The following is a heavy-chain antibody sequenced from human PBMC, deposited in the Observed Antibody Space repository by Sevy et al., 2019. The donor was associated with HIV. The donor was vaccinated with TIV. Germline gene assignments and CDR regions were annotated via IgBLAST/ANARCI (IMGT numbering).Heavy chain of an antibody. CDR1: GDSISSSPYY. CDR3: ARQVGQLRFFDWSPGYFDY. Sequence: SETLSLTCTVSGDSISSSPYYWGWIRQAHGKGLEWIGSIYYSGSPYYNPSRKSRVPISVDTSKNQFSLRLSSVTAADTAVYYCARQVGQLRFFDWSPGYFDYWGQGTLVTVSS. J-gene: IGHJ4*02. D-gene: IGHD3-9*01. V-gene: IGHV4-39*01. CDR2: IYYSGSP.